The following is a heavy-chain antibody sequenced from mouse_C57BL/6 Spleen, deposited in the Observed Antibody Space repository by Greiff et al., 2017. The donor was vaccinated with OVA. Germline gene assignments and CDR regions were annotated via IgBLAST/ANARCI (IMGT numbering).Heavy chain of an antibody. D-gene: IGHD2-4*01. CDR3: ARPYDYDDAMDY. CDR1: GYTFTSYW. CDR2: IDPSDSET. J-gene: IGHJ4*01. V-gene: IGHV1-52*01. Sequence: QVQLQQPGAELVRPGSSVKLSCKASGYTFTSYWMHWVKQRPIQGLEWIGNIDPSDSETHYNQKFKDKATLTVDKSSSTAYMQLSSLTSEDSAVYYCARPYDYDDAMDYWGQGTSVTVSS.